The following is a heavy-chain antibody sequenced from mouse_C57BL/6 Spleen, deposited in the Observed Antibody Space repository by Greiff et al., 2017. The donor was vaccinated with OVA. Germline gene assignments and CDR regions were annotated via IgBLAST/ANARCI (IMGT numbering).Heavy chain of an antibody. D-gene: IGHD1-1*01. CDR2: INPSSGYT. Sequence: VKLMESGAELVKPGASVKLSCKASGYTFTSYWMHWVKQRPGQGLEWIGYINPSSGYTKYNQKFKDKATLTADKSSSTACMQLSSLTYEDSAVYYCARYGSNYVSYFDYWGQGTTLTVSS. J-gene: IGHJ2*01. CDR3: ARYGSNYVSYFDY. V-gene: IGHV1-7*01. CDR1: GYTFTSYW.